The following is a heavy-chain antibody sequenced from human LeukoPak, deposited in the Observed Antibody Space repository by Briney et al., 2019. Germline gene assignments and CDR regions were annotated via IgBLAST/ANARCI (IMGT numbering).Heavy chain of an antibody. CDR2: IFYSGST. D-gene: IGHD6-13*01. Sequence: SETLSLTCTVAGGSVTSYYWSWIRQPPGKGLEWIGYIFYSGSTNCNSSLKSRVTISVDTSKNQFSLNLRSVTAADTALYYCARDRSGGDGSSWSRGCYFDIWGRGTLVTVSS. CDR3: ARDRSGGDGSSWSRGCYFDI. CDR1: GGSVTSYY. J-gene: IGHJ2*01. V-gene: IGHV4-59*02.